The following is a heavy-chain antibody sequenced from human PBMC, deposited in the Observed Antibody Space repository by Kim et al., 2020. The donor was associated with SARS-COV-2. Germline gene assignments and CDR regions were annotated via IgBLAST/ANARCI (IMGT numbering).Heavy chain of an antibody. D-gene: IGHD3-22*01. V-gene: IGHV6-1*01. Sequence: SVKSRITINPDTSKNQFSLQLNSVTPEDTAVYYCARDRGGYYQSRTEFDYWGQGTLVTVSS. J-gene: IGHJ4*02. CDR3: ARDRGGYYQSRTEFDY.